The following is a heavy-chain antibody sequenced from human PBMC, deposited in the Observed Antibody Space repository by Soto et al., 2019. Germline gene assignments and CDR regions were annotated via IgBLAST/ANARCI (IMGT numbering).Heavy chain of an antibody. V-gene: IGHV4-39*01. CDR2: IYYSGST. Sequence: PSETLSLTCTVSGGSIRSSSYYWGWIRQPPGKGLEWIGSIYYSGSTYYNPSLKSRVTISVDTSKNQFSLKLSSVTAADTAVYCCASATRIAAAGPSYGMDVWGQGTTVTVSS. D-gene: IGHD6-13*01. CDR3: ASATRIAAAGPSYGMDV. CDR1: GGSIRSSSYY. J-gene: IGHJ6*02.